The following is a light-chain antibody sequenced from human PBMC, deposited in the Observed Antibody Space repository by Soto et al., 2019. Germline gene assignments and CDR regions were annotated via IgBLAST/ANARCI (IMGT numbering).Light chain of an antibody. CDR1: QDISTY. Sequence: DIQMTQSPSTLSASLGDRVAITCRASQDISTYLNWYQQKPGKAPNLLIYTVPNLETGVPSRFSGSGSGTVFTLTISALQPEDIATYYCQQYNSLPYTFAQGTRLEIE. CDR3: QQYNSLPYT. V-gene: IGKV1-33*01. CDR2: TVP. J-gene: IGKJ2*01.